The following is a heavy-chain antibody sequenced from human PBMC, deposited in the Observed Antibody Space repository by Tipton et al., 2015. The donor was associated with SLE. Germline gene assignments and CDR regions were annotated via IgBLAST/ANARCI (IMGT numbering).Heavy chain of an antibody. J-gene: IGHJ3*02. Sequence: TLSLTCAVYGGSFSGYYWSWIRRPPGKGLEWIGEINHSGSTNYNPSLKSRVTISVDTSKNQFSLKLSSVTAADTAVYYCARAHWAFDIWGQGTMVTVSS. CDR1: GGSFSGYY. CDR3: ARAHWAFDI. D-gene: IGHD1-1*01. CDR2: INHSGST. V-gene: IGHV4-34*01.